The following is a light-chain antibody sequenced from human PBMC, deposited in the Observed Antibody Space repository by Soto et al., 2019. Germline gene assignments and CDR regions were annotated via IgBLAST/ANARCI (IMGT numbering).Light chain of an antibody. Sequence: DIQMTQSPSSLSASVGDRVTITCRASQSISTYLNWYQQKPGKAPRLLIYAASSLQGGVPSRFSGSGSGTDFTLTISSLQPEDFTTYYCQHSYSIPITFGQGTRLAMK. CDR2: AAS. J-gene: IGKJ5*01. CDR1: QSISTY. CDR3: QHSYSIPIT. V-gene: IGKV1-39*01.